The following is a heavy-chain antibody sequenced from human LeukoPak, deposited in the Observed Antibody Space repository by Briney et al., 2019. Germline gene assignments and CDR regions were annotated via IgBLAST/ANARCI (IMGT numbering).Heavy chain of an antibody. D-gene: IGHD3-3*01. CDR2: MYFIGSN. CDR3: VRGIGVGRDYFDY. CDR1: GDSISSGGYH. J-gene: IGHJ4*02. Sequence: SETLSLTCSVSGDSISSGGYHWSWIRQPAGEGLEWVVRMYFIGSNNYNPSLKGRASISLDTSRNQVSLKLRSVTAADTAVYYCVRGIGVGRDYFDYWGRGILVTVSS. V-gene: IGHV4-61*02.